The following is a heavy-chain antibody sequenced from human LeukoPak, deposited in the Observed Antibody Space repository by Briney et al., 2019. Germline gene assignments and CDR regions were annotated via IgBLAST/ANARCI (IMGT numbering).Heavy chain of an antibody. V-gene: IGHV1-8*03. Sequence: ASVKVSCKASGYTFTSYDINWVRQATGQGLEWMGWMNPNSGNTGYAQKFQGRVTITRNTSISTAYMELSSLRSEDTAVYYCASLSPPRGYSYGRDFDYWGQGTLVTVSS. J-gene: IGHJ4*02. CDR1: GYTFTSYD. D-gene: IGHD5-18*01. CDR2: MNPNSGNT. CDR3: ASLSPPRGYSYGRDFDY.